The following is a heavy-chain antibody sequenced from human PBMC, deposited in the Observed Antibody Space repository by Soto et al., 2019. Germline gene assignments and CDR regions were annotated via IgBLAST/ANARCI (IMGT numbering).Heavy chain of an antibody. V-gene: IGHV3-23*01. D-gene: IGHD2-2*01. CDR1: GFTFTMYA. Sequence: PGGSLRLSCAASGFTFTMYAMSWVRQAPGKGLEWVSAISDSGGSAYYADSVKGRFTISRDNSKNTLYLQMNSLRAEDTAVYYCAKDIIVVPAALRGYSYAYGRDSWGQGTLVTVSS. J-gene: IGHJ4*02. CDR3: AKDIIVVPAALRGYSYAYGRDS. CDR2: ISDSGGSA.